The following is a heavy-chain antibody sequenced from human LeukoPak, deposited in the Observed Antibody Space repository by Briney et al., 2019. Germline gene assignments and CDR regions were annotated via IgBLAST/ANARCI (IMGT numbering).Heavy chain of an antibody. J-gene: IGHJ3*02. D-gene: IGHD6-19*01. Sequence: SETLSLTCTVSGGSISSGTYYWSWIRQPAGKGLEWIGRIYTSGSTYCNPSLKSRVTISVDTSKNQFSLKLSSVTAADTAVYYCARDMRRYSSGWYDAFDIWGQGTMVTVSS. V-gene: IGHV4-61*02. CDR2: IYTSGST. CDR1: GGSISSGTYY. CDR3: ARDMRRYSSGWYDAFDI.